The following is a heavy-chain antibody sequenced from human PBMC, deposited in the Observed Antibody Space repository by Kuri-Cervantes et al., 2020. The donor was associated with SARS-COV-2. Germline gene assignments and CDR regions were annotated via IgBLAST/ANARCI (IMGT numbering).Heavy chain of an antibody. J-gene: IGHJ3*02. Sequence: SETLSLTCTVSGYSISSGYYWGWIRQPPGKGLGWIGSIYHSGSTYYNPSLKSRVTISVDTSKNQFSLKLSSVTAADTAVYYCARDKFEMATIPDAFDIWGQGTMVTVSS. CDR3: ARDKFEMATIPDAFDI. D-gene: IGHD5-24*01. CDR2: IYHSGST. CDR1: GYSISSGYY. V-gene: IGHV4-38-2*02.